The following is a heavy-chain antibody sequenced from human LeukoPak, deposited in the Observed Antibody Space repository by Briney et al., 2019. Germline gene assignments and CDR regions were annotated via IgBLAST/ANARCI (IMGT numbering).Heavy chain of an antibody. Sequence: GSLALSCAASGFNFSSYSMDWVRPAPGEGLEWVSSISSGSKYIYNADSLKGRFTISRDNAKNSLYLQMNSLRAEDTAVYYCARALSYSYGSMDFWGQGTLVIVSS. CDR1: GFNFSSYS. V-gene: IGHV3-21*01. CDR2: ISSGSKYI. CDR3: ARALSYSYGSMDF. D-gene: IGHD5-18*01. J-gene: IGHJ4*02.